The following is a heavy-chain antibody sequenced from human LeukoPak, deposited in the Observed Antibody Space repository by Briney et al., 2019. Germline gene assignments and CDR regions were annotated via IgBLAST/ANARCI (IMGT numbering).Heavy chain of an antibody. CDR1: GGSISSGGYY. V-gene: IGHV4-30-2*01. Sequence: SETLSLTCTVPGGSISSGGYYWSWIRQPPGKGLEWIGYIYHSGSTYYNPSLKSRVTISVDRSKNQFSLKLSSVTAADTAVYYCARDRRSGYDWVYWGQGTLVTVSS. D-gene: IGHD5-12*01. CDR2: IYHSGST. J-gene: IGHJ4*02. CDR3: ARDRRSGYDWVY.